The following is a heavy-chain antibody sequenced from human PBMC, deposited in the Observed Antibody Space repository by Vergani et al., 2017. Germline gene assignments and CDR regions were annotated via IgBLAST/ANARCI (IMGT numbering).Heavy chain of an antibody. V-gene: IGHV3-30-3*01. CDR3: ARVATRVSRENDAFEI. J-gene: IGHJ3*02. Sequence: QVQLVESGGGVVQPGRSLRLSCAASGFTFSSYSMHWVRQAPGKGLEWVAVISYDGSNKYYADSVKGRFTISRDNSKNTLYLQMNSLRAEDTAVYYCARVATRVSRENDAFEIWGQGTMVTVSS. CDR1: GFTFSSYS. CDR2: ISYDGSNK. D-gene: IGHD5/OR15-5a*01.